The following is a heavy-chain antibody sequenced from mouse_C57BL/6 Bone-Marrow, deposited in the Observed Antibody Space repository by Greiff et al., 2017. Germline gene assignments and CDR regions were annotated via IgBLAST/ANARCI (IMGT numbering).Heavy chain of an antibody. V-gene: IGHV1-39*01. Sequence: EVQLQQSGPELVKPGASVKISCKASGYSFTDYNMNWVKQSNGKSLEWIGVINPNYGTTSSNQKFKGKATLTVDQSSSTAYMQLNSLTSEDSAVYYCATWSKGRIYYAMDYWGQGTSVTVSS. D-gene: IGHD1-3*01. J-gene: IGHJ4*01. CDR1: GYSFTDYN. CDR3: ATWSKGRIYYAMDY. CDR2: INPNYGTT.